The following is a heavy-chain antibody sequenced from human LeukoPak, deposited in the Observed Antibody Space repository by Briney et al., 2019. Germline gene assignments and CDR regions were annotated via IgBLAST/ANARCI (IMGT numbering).Heavy chain of an antibody. CDR3: ASEGSRPKGGFDY. CDR1: GGSISSYY. V-gene: IGHV4-59*01. Sequence: SETLSLTCTVSGGSISSYYWSWIRQPPGKGLEWIGYIYYSGSTNYTPSLNSRVTISVDTSTNQFSLKLRSVLAARPAVYYCASEGSRPKGGFDYWGQGTLVTVSS. J-gene: IGHJ4*02. CDR2: IYYSGST. D-gene: IGHD6-13*01.